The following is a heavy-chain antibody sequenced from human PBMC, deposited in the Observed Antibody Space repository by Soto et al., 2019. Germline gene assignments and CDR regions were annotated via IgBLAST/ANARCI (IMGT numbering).Heavy chain of an antibody. V-gene: IGHV3-23*01. Sequence: VVSRILACSSSVFTFDSYSVAWVRQAPGKGLEWVSIISSSGDGTYYFYSWKGRFTISRDNSRNNLNLQMNSLRAEDTAVYYCEKHPDFWTWAMEVWGQGTTVTVSS. CDR1: VFTFDSYS. J-gene: IGHJ6*02. CDR2: ISSSGDGT. D-gene: IGHD3-3*01. CDR3: EKHPDFWTWAMEV.